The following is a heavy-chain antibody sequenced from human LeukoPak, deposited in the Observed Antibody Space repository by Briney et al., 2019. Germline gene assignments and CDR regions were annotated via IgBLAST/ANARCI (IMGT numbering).Heavy chain of an antibody. CDR1: GGSFSGYY. CDR2: INHSGST. J-gene: IGHJ6*03. V-gene: IGHV4-34*01. Sequence: PSETLSLTCAVYGGSFSGYYWSWIRQPPGKGLEWIGEINHSGSTNYNPSLKSRVTISVDTPKNQFSLKLSSVTAADTAVYYCARGRPTMVRGVIIRRDYYYYYMDVRGKGTTVTVSS. D-gene: IGHD3-10*01. CDR3: ARGRPTMVRGVIIRRDYYYYYMDV.